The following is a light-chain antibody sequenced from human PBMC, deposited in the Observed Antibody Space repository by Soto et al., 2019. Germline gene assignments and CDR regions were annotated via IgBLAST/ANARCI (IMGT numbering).Light chain of an antibody. J-gene: IGLJ3*02. Sequence: QSVLTQPPAVSGAPGQRVTISCTGSSSNIGAGYDVHWYQQLPGTAPKLLIYGNSNRPSGVPDPFSGSKSGTSASLAITGIQAEDEAEYDCQSYDSSLSGWVFGGGTKLTVL. V-gene: IGLV1-40*01. CDR3: QSYDSSLSGWV. CDR1: SSNIGAGYD. CDR2: GNS.